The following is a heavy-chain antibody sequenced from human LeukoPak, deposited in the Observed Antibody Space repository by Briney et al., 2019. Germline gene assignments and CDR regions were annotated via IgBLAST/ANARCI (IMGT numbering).Heavy chain of an antibody. D-gene: IGHD2-15*01. CDR1: GFTFRSDS. CDR2: VSSSSSYI. J-gene: IGHJ4*02. V-gene: IGHV3-21*01. Sequence: GGSLRLSCAASGFTFRSDSMNWVRQAPGKGLEWVSSVSSSSSYIYYADSVKGRFTISRDNAKHSLYLQMNSLRAEDTAVYYCARGKVAATRVFDYWGQGTLVTVSS. CDR3: ARGKVAATRVFDY.